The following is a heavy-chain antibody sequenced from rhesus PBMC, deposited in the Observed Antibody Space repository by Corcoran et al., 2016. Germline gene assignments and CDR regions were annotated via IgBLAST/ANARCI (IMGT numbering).Heavy chain of an antibody. Sequence: QVQLQESGPGLVKPSETLSLTCAVSGYSISSGYYWGWIRQPPGKGLEYIGYISGSSGSTNYNPSLKSRVTISTDTSKNQFSLKLSSVTAADTAVYYCASWGNMLAPVGVWGRGVLVTVSS. J-gene: IGHJ5-2*02. CDR3: ASWGNMLAPVGV. V-gene: IGHV4-99*01. CDR2: ISGSSGST. D-gene: IGHD4-4*01. CDR1: GYSISSGYY.